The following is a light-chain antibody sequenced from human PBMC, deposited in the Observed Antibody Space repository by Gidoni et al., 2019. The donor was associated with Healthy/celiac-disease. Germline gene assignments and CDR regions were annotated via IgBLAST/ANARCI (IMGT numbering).Light chain of an antibody. CDR3: QQFNSYPRWT. V-gene: IGKV1-13*02. J-gene: IGKJ1*01. CDR2: DAS. Sequence: AIQLTQSPSSLSASVGDRVTITCRASQGISSALAWYQQKPGKATKLLIYDASSLESGVPSRFSGSGSGTDFTLNISSLQPEDFATYYCQQFNSYPRWTFGQGTKVEIK. CDR1: QGISSA.